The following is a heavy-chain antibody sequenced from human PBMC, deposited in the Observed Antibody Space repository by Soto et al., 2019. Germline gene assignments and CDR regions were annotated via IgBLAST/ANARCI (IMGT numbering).Heavy chain of an antibody. CDR1: GFTFSSYA. J-gene: IGHJ3*01. CDR2: ISGSGGST. V-gene: IGHV3-23*01. CDR3: ARGGLVPAAPWDAFDV. D-gene: IGHD2-2*01. Sequence: GGSLRLSCAASGFTFSSYAMSWVRQAPGKGLEWFSSISGSGGSTYYADSVKGRFTISRDNSKNTLYLQMNSLRAEDMAVYYCARGGLVPAAPWDAFDVWGQGTMVTVSS.